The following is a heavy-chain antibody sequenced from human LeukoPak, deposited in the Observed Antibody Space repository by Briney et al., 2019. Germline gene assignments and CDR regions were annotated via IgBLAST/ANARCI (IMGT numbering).Heavy chain of an antibody. V-gene: IGHV4-59*01. CDR2: TYYSGSA. D-gene: IGHD3-10*01. CDR1: GGSISGFY. J-gene: IGHJ5*02. CDR3: AIYAGSYPWFDP. Sequence: PSETLSLTCTVSGGSISGFYWSWIRQPPGKGLEWIGYTYYSGSANYNPSLKGRVTISVDTSKNQFSLKLSSVTAADTALYYCAIYAGSYPWFDPWGQGTLVTVSS.